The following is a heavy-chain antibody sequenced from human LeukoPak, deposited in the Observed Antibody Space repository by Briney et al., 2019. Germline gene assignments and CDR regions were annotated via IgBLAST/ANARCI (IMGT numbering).Heavy chain of an antibody. V-gene: IGHV4-34*01. CDR1: GGSFSGYY. D-gene: IGHD2-21*02. Sequence: SETLSLTCAVYGGSFSGYYWSWIRQPPGRGLEWIGDINHSGSTNYNPSLKSRVTISVDTSKNQFSLKLSSVTAADTAVYYCARTGWGLRPWKIYTYYFDYWGQGTLVTVSS. CDR3: ARTGWGLRPWKIYTYYFDY. CDR2: INHSGST. J-gene: IGHJ4*02.